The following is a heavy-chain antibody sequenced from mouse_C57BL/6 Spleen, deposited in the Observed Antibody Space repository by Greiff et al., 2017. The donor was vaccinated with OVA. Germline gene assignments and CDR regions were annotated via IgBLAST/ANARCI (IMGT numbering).Heavy chain of an antibody. D-gene: IGHD4-1*02. CDR2: IRKKANGYTT. V-gene: IGHV7-3*01. CDR1: GFPSPDYY. Sequence: VMLGGFGGGLVQPGGYLSHSCAAPGFPSPDYYMSWVRQPPGKALGWLGFIRKKANGYTTEYSAYVRGRFTISSDNSQSILYLQMNALRAEDSATNYCARSPTGTGAMDYWGQGTSVTVSS. J-gene: IGHJ4*01. CDR3: ARSPTGTGAMDY.